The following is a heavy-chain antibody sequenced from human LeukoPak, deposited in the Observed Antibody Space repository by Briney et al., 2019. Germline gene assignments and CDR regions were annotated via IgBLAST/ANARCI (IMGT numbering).Heavy chain of an antibody. V-gene: IGHV3-33*06. CDR1: GFTFSSYG. D-gene: IGHD1-20*01. CDR2: IWYDGSNK. J-gene: IGHJ4*02. Sequence: GGSLRLSCAASGFTFSSYGMHWVRQAPGKGLEWVAVIWYDGSNKYYADSVKGRFTISRDNSKNTLYLQMNSLRAEDTAVYYCAKGVPWYNWNQFDYWGLGTLVTVSS. CDR3: AKGVPWYNWNQFDY.